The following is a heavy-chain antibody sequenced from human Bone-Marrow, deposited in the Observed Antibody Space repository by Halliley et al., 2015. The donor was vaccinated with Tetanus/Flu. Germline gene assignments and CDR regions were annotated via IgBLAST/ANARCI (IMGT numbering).Heavy chain of an antibody. V-gene: IGHV3-30*18. CDR3: AKDHPSDYGLGV. CDR2: ISYDGSIR. Sequence: SLRLSCAASGFNFSDFGLHWVRQAPGKGLHWLAVISYDGSIRHYANSMKGRFTISRDNSKNTLYLQLKGLTTEDTAMYYCAKDHPSDYGLGVWGQGTTVIVSS. CDR1: GFNFSDFG. J-gene: IGHJ6*02.